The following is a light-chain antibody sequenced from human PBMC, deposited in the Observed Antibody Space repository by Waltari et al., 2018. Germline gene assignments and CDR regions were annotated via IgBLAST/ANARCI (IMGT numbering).Light chain of an antibody. V-gene: IGKV3-20*01. CDR3: QHYLRLPVA. CDR1: QSLNRA. CDR2: GVS. Sequence: EIVLTQSPDTLSLSPGEIATLPCRASQSLNRALAWYKQKPGQAPRLLIYGVSTRATGIPDRFSGSGSGADFSLTITRLEPEDFAVYYCQHYLRLPVAFGQGTKVDIK. J-gene: IGKJ1*01.